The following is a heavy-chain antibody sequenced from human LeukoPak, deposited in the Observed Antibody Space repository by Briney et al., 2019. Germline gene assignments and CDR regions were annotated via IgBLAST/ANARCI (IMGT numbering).Heavy chain of an antibody. Sequence: PSETLSLTCTVSGGSISSYYWSWIRQPPGKGLEWIGYIYYSGSTNYNPSLKSRVTISVDTSKNQFSLKLSSVTAADTAVYYCAREVEYCSGGSCYSYYFDYWGQGTLVTVSS. CDR1: GGSISSYY. J-gene: IGHJ4*02. V-gene: IGHV4-59*12. CDR3: AREVEYCSGGSCYSYYFDY. D-gene: IGHD2-15*01. CDR2: IYYSGST.